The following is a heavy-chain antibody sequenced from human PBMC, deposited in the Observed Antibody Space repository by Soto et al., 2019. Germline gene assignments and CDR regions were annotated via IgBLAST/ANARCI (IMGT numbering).Heavy chain of an antibody. D-gene: IGHD2-15*01. J-gene: IGHJ5*02. Sequence: SVKVSCKASGGTFSSYAISWVRQAPGQGLEWMGGIIPIFGTANYAQKFQGRVTITADKSTSTAYMELSSLRSEDTAVYYCARELPDIVVVVAAGPYNWFDPWCQGTLVTVSS. CDR3: ARELPDIVVVVAAGPYNWFDP. CDR2: IIPIFGTA. CDR1: GGTFSSYA. V-gene: IGHV1-69*06.